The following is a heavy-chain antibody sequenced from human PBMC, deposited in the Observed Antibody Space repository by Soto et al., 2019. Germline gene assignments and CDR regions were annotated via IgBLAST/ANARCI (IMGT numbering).Heavy chain of an antibody. CDR3: ARDPNYDILTGYYAFDP. CDR2: IWYDGSNK. J-gene: IGHJ5*02. CDR1: GFTFSSYC. Sequence: GGSLRLSCAASGFTFSSYCMHWVRQAPGKGLEWVAVIWYDGSNKYYADSVKGRFTISRDNSKNTLYLQMNSLRAEDTAVYYCARDPNYDILTGYYAFDPWGQGTLVTVSS. D-gene: IGHD3-9*01. V-gene: IGHV3-33*01.